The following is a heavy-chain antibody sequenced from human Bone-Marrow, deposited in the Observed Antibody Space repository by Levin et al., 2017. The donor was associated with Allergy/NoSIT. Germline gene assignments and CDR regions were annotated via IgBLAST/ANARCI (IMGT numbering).Heavy chain of an antibody. Sequence: PVASVKVSCKASEYTFTAYYMHWVRQAPGQGLAWMGWINPNNGDTKYAQRFQGRVTMTRDTSINTAYMEVSRLRSDDTAVYYCVRDVVGYSNWLDPWGQGTLVTVSS. J-gene: IGHJ5*02. V-gene: IGHV1-2*02. CDR1: EYTFTAYY. CDR2: INPNNGDT. D-gene: IGHD5-12*01. CDR3: VRDVVGYSNWLDP.